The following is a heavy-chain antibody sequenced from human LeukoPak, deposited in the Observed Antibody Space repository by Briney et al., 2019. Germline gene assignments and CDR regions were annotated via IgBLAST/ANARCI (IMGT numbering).Heavy chain of an antibody. J-gene: IGHJ3*02. D-gene: IGHD2-21*02. V-gene: IGHV4-39*07. CDR2: IYYSGST. Sequence: SETLSLTCTVSGGSISSSSYYWGWIRQPPGKGLEWIGSIYYSGSTYYNPSLKSRVTISVDTSKNQFSLKLSSVTAADTAVYYCARDTPRVPTYCGGDCYRVGHDAFDIWGQGTMVTVSS. CDR1: GGSISSSSYY. CDR3: ARDTPRVPTYCGGDCYRVGHDAFDI.